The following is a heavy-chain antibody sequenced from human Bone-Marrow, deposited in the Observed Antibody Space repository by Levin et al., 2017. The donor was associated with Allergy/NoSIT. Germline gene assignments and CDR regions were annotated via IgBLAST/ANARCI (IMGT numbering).Heavy chain of an antibody. CDR3: TRSRVDHLGYCSTTTCPECFGF. Sequence: SVKVSCKASGGTFNSYGVSWVRQAPGLGLEWVGGIIPVFGKANSAQKFQGRVSITADKSTSTVYLELSSLRSEDTAIYYCTRSRVDHLGYCSTTTCPECFGFWGQGTMVTVSS. D-gene: IGHD2-2*01. CDR1: GGTFNSYG. J-gene: IGHJ3*01. V-gene: IGHV1-69*06. CDR2: IIPVFGKA.